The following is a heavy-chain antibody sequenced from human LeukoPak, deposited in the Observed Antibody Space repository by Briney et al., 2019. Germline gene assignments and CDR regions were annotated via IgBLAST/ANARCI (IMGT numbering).Heavy chain of an antibody. CDR1: GFTFSGCA. J-gene: IGHJ4*02. Sequence: PGRSLRLSCAASGFTFSGCAMQWVRQAPGKGLEWVAVILYDGTNKYYADSVKGRFTISRDNSKSTLYLQMDSLRPEDTAVYYCARGWPPDYWGQGTLVTVSS. V-gene: IGHV3-30-3*01. CDR3: ARGWPPDY. D-gene: IGHD5-24*01. CDR2: ILYDGTNK.